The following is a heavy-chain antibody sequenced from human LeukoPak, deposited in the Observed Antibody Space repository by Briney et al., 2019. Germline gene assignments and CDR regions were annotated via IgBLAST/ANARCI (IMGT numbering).Heavy chain of an antibody. CDR1: GYTFTGYY. Sequence: ASVKVSCKASGYTFTGYYMHWVRQAPGQGLEWMGRDNPNSGGTNYAQKFQGRVTMTRDTSISTAYMELSRLRSDDTAVYYCARAHYGDYASWFDPWGQGTLVTVSS. D-gene: IGHD4-17*01. V-gene: IGHV1-2*06. CDR3: ARAHYGDYASWFDP. CDR2: DNPNSGGT. J-gene: IGHJ5*02.